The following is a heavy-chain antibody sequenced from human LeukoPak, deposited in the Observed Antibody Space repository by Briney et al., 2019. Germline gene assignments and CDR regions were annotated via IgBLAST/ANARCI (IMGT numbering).Heavy chain of an antibody. CDR3: ARTSQSYYYDSSGYYSRFDY. D-gene: IGHD3-22*01. J-gene: IGHJ4*02. V-gene: IGHV1-69*13. Sequence: SVKVSCKASGYTFTSYAISWVRQAPGQGLEWMGGIIPIFGTANYAQKFQGRVTITADESASTAYMELSSLRSEDTAVYYCARTSQSYYYDSSGYYSRFDYWGQGTLVTVSS. CDR2: IIPIFGTA. CDR1: GYTFTSYA.